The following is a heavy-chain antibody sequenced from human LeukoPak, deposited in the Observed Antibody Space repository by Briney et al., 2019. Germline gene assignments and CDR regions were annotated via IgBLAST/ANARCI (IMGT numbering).Heavy chain of an antibody. CDR2: ISYTGST. CDR3: ARSPYYDREDYQFII. D-gene: IGHD3-22*01. CDR1: GGSISTNY. Sequence: SETLPLTRTVSGGSISTNYWTWLRQPPGKGLEWIGYISYTGSTSYNPSLKTRVTISLDTSKNQFSLKLSSVTAADTAVYYCARSPYYDREDYQFIIWAEGTLVTVSS. V-gene: IGHV4-59*08. J-gene: IGHJ4*02.